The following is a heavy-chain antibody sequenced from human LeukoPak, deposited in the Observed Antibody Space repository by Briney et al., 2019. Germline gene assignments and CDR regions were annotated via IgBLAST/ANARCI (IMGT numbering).Heavy chain of an antibody. J-gene: IGHJ4*02. Sequence: SETLSLTCTVSGGSISSYYWSWIRQPPGKGLEWIGYIYYSGSTNYNPSLKSRVTISVDTSKNQFSLKLSSVTAADTAVYYCARHGVVRGVPRDPFDYWGQGTLVTVSS. V-gene: IGHV4-59*08. CDR3: ARHGVVRGVPRDPFDY. D-gene: IGHD3-10*01. CDR1: GGSISSYY. CDR2: IYYSGST.